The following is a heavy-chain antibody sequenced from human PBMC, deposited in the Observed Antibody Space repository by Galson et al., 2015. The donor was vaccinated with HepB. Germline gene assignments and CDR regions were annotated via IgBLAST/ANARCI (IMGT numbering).Heavy chain of an antibody. CDR1: GYTLTELS. J-gene: IGHJ4*02. D-gene: IGHD4-23*01. CDR2: FDPEDGET. Sequence: SVKVSCKVSGYTLTELSMHWVRQAPGKGLEWMGGFDPEDGETIYAQEFQGRVTMTEDTSTDTAYMELSSLRSEDTAVYYCATLSSGGGNPPGLDYWGQGTLVTVSS. CDR3: ATLSSGGGNPPGLDY. V-gene: IGHV1-24*01.